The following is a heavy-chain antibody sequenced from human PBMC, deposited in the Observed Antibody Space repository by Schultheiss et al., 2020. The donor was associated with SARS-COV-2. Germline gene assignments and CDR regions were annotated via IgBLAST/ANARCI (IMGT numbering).Heavy chain of an antibody. CDR1: GLTFRSYA. D-gene: IGHD6-19*01. J-gene: IGHJ4*02. CDR2: ISASGGAT. V-gene: IGHV3-23*01. CDR3: ARPARVGPVAGTPHLYY. Sequence: GGSLRLSCGVSGLTFRSYAMSWVRQAPGKGLEWVTSISASGGATYYADSVEGRFTISRDNSKNTLYLQMNSLRAEDTAVYYCARPARVGPVAGTPHLYYWGQGTLVTVSS.